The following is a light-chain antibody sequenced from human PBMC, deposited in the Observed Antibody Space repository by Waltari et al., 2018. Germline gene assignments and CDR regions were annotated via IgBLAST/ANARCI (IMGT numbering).Light chain of an antibody. V-gene: IGLV3-21*04. CDR1: SIGGKA. CDR3: QVSDSSSDLVV. J-gene: IGLJ2*01. Sequence: SYVLTQPPSVSVAPGETTRITCGGTSIGGKAVHWYQQKPGQAPVLVIYYDRDRPSGFPERFSGSNYGNTATLTISRVEAGDEADYYCQVSDSSSDLVVFGGGTKLTVL. CDR2: YDR.